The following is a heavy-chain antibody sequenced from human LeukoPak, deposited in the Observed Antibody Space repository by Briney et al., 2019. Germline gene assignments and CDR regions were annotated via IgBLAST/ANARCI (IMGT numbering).Heavy chain of an antibody. CDR1: GFTFNNAW. Sequence: GGSLRLSCAASGFTFNNAWMSWVRQAPGKGLEWVGRIKSKTDAETTDYAAPVKGRFTISTDDSKNTLYLQMNSLKTEDTAVYYCTTAGYCSSTSCYAGLDYWGQGTLVTASS. V-gene: IGHV3-15*01. D-gene: IGHD2-2*01. CDR3: TTAGYCSSTSCYAGLDY. J-gene: IGHJ4*02. CDR2: IKSKTDAETT.